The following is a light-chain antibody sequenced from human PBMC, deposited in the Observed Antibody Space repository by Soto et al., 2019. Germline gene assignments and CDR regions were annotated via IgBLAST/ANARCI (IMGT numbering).Light chain of an antibody. J-gene: IGKJ4*01. V-gene: IGKV1-39*01. Sequence: DIQMTQSPSSLSASVGDRVTITCRASQSISSYLNWYQQKPGKAPKLLIYAASSLQSGVPSRFSGSGSGTDFTLTIGSLQPEDVATYYCQQSYSISLTFGGGTKVDIK. CDR3: QQSYSISLT. CDR2: AAS. CDR1: QSISSY.